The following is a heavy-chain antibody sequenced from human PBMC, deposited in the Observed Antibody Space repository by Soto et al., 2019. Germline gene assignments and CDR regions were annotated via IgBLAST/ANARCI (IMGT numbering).Heavy chain of an antibody. J-gene: IGHJ6*03. D-gene: IGHD6-6*01. V-gene: IGHV1-8*01. CDR3: ARGPLIAARPQDTDYYMDV. CDR1: GYTFTSYD. CDR2: MNPNSGNT. Sequence: QVQLVQSGAEVKKPGASVKVSCKASGYTFTSYDINWVRQATGQGLEWMGWMNPNSGNTGSAQKFQGRATITRNTSIRTAYMGLSSLRSEDPAVYYCARGPLIAARPQDTDYYMDVWGKGSTVTVSS.